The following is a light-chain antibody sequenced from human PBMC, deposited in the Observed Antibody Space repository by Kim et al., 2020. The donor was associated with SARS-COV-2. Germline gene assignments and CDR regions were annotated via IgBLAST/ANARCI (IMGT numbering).Light chain of an antibody. CDR3: SSYTSVSTLV. V-gene: IGLV2-14*03. CDR2: YVT. J-gene: IGLJ3*02. CDR1: GSDVGGYDH. Sequence: GQSIPISCTGTGSDVGGYDHVSWYQQHPGKAPTLIIYYVTRRPSGVSHRFSGSKSANTASLTISGLQPEDEADYYCSSYTSVSTLVFGGGTQLTVL.